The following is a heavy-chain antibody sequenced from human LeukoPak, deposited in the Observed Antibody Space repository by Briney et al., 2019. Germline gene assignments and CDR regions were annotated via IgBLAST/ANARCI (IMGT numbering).Heavy chain of an antibody. Sequence: SETLSLTCTVSGGSVSSYYWSWIRQPPGKGLEGIGYIYYSGSTNYNPSLKSRVTISVDTSKNQFSLKLSSVTDADTAVYYCAREGTDHGSGSYYTDHWGQGTLVTVSS. D-gene: IGHD3-10*01. CDR2: IYYSGST. V-gene: IGHV4-59*02. CDR1: GGSVSSYY. J-gene: IGHJ4*02. CDR3: AREGTDHGSGSYYTDH.